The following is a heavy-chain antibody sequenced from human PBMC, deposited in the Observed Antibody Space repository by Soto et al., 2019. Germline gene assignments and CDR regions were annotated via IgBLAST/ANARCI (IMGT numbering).Heavy chain of an antibody. CDR2: ISSSGSTI. CDR3: ARGGHLAYCGGDCYSVGYYYGMDV. V-gene: IGHV3-11*01. Sequence: GGSLRLSCAASGFTFSDYYMSWIRQAPGKGLEWVSYISSSGSTIYYADSVKGRFTISRDNAKNSLYLQMNSLRAEDTAVYYCARGGHLAYCGGDCYSVGYYYGMDVWGQGTTVTVSS. J-gene: IGHJ6*02. CDR1: GFTFSDYY. D-gene: IGHD2-21*02.